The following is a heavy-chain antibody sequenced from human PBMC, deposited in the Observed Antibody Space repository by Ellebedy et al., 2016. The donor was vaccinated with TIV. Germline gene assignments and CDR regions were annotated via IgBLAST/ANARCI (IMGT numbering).Heavy chain of an antibody. V-gene: IGHV4-34*01. CDR3: AKDVLRWAFDY. D-gene: IGHD4-23*01. CDR2: INHTGST. Sequence: SETLSLXCAVYGGSFSDYYWSWIRQPPGKGLEWIGEINHTGSTNYNPSLKSRVAISIDTSKNQFSLRLTSVTAADTAVYYCAKDVLRWAFDYWGQGTLVTVSS. CDR1: GGSFSDYY. J-gene: IGHJ4*02.